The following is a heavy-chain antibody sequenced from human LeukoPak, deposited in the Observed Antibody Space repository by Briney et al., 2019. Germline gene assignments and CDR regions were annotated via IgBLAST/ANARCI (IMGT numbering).Heavy chain of an antibody. CDR3: AKGYYGSGTYGWFDP. CDR1: GFTFSDYY. CDR2: ISASGDNT. Sequence: GGSLRLSCAASGFTFSDYYMSWVRQAPGKGLEWVSTISASGDNTYYADSVKGRFTISRDNSKKKLYLQMNSLRAEDTAVYYCAKGYYGSGTYGWFDPWGQGTLVTVSS. V-gene: IGHV3-23*01. D-gene: IGHD3-10*01. J-gene: IGHJ5*02.